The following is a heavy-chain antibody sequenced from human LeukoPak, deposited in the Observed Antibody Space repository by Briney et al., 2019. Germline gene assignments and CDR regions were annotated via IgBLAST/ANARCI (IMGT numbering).Heavy chain of an antibody. CDR2: ISGGGGTT. CDR3: AKQVQGYSSGWYDY. D-gene: IGHD6-19*01. J-gene: IGHJ4*02. V-gene: IGHV3-23*01. CDR1: GFTFSSYA. Sequence: GGSLRLACAASGFTFSSYAMSWVRQAPGKGLDWVSSISGGGGTTYYADSVKGRFTISRDTSTLYLKMNSLRAEDTAVYYCAKQVQGYSSGWYDYWGQGTLVTVSS.